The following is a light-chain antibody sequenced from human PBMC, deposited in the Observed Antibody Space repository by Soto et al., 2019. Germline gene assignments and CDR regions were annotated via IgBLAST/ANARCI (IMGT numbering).Light chain of an antibody. CDR2: GAS. CDR1: QSVSSN. CDR3: QTYNNWLPIT. V-gene: IGKV3-15*01. Sequence: EIVMTQSPATLSVSPGERATLSCRASQSVSSNLAWYQQKPGQAPRLLIYGASTRATGIPARFSGSGSGTEFTLTISSLQSEDVAVYYCQTYNNWLPITFGQGTRLEIK. J-gene: IGKJ5*01.